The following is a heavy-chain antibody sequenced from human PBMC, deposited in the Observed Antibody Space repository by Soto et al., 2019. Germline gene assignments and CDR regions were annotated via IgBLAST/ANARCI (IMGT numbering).Heavy chain of an antibody. CDR3: AREGNLGRWLQPIDF. CDR2: IHYNGNT. CDR1: GDSISAYS. D-gene: IGHD5-12*01. Sequence: QVQLQVSGPGLVKPSETLSLTCTVSGDSISAYSWSWVRQPPGKGLEWIGNIHYNGNTKYNPSLNSRVTISLDTSNNPFSLRLIFVTAADTAKYFCAREGNLGRWLQPIDFWGQGTLVTVSS. V-gene: IGHV4-59*01. J-gene: IGHJ4*02.